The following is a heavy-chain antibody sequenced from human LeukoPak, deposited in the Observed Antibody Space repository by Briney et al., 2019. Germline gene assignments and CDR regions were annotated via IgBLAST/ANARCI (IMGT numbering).Heavy chain of an antibody. Sequence: PSETLSLACTVSGVSISSGGYYWSWIRQHPGKGLEWIGYIYYSGSTYYNPSLKSRVTISVDTSKNQFSLKLSSVAAADTAVYYGARDGDRGSYCPDPWGQGHPLTVS. CDR1: GVSISSGGYY. V-gene: IGHV4-31*03. CDR2: IYYSGST. D-gene: IGHD1-26*01. J-gene: IGHJ5*02. CDR3: ARDGDRGSYCPDP.